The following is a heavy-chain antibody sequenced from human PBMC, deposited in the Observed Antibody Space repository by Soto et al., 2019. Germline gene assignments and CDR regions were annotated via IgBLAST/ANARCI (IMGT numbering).Heavy chain of an antibody. J-gene: IGHJ4*02. CDR3: ARDSPPIEY. CDR2: ISSSSSTI. Sequence: GSLRLSCAASGFTFSSYSMNWVRQAPGKGLEWVSYISSSSSTIYYADSVKGRFTISRDNAKNSLYLQMNSLRAEDTAVYYCARDSPPIEYWGQGTLVTVSS. CDR1: GFTFSSYS. V-gene: IGHV3-48*01.